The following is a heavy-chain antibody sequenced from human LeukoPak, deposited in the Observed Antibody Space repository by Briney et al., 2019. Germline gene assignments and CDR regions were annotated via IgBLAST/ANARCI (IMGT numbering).Heavy chain of an antibody. CDR2: INHSGST. Sequence: SETLSLTCAVYGGSFSGYYWSWIRQPPGKGLEWIGEINHSGSTNYNPSLKSRVTISVDTSKNQFSLKLSSVTAADTAVYYCARAGGLPNFDYWGQGTLVTVSS. J-gene: IGHJ4*02. CDR3: ARAGGLPNFDY. V-gene: IGHV4-34*01. CDR1: GGSFSGYY. D-gene: IGHD4-11*01.